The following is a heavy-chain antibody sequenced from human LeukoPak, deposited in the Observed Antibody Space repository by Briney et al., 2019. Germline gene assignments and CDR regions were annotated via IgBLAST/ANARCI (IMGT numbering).Heavy chain of an antibody. CDR2: IASDGST. J-gene: IGHJ4*02. V-gene: IGHV3-74*01. D-gene: IGHD1-26*01. Sequence: TGGSLRLSCAASGFTFSSYWMHWVRQAPGKGLVWVSRIASDGSTVYADSVKGRFTISRDNAKDTVYLQMNSLRVKDTAVYYCIGSGGWPGYWGQGTLVTVSS. CDR3: IGSGGWPGY. CDR1: GFTFSSYW.